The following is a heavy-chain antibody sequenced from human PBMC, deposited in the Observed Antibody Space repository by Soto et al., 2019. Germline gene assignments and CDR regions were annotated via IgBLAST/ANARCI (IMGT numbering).Heavy chain of an antibody. D-gene: IGHD3-10*01. J-gene: IGHJ6*02. V-gene: IGHV4-31*03. Sequence: QVQLQESGPGLVKPSQTLSLTCTVSGGSISSGGYYWSWIRQHPGQGLQWIRYTYYSGSTFYNPFLKSRVTIAVYTSKNQFSLKMSSVTAAYTAVYYCARDHVTMVLYYYYGLDVWGQGTTVTVSS. CDR2: TYYSGST. CDR3: ARDHVTMVLYYYYGLDV. CDR1: GGSISSGGYY.